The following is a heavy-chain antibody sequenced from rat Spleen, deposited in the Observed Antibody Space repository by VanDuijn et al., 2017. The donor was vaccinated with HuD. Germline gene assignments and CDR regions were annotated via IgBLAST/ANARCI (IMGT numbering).Heavy chain of an antibody. CDR2: ITNTGDSP. CDR3: TTGVYPGNFDF. D-gene: IGHD1-4*01. J-gene: IGHJ2*01. CDR1: GFTFKNYW. V-gene: IGHV5-31*01. Sequence: EVQLVESGGGLIQPGRSLKLSCVASGFTFKNYWMTWIRQAPGKGLEWVASITNTGDSPYYRDSVKGRFTISRDNAKSTLYLQMDSLRSEDTATYSCTTGVYPGNFDFWGQGVMVTVSS.